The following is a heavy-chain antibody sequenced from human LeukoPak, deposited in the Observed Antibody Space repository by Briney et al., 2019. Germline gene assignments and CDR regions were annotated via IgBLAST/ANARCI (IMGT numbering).Heavy chain of an antibody. D-gene: IGHD3-22*01. Sequence: SETLSLTCAVYGGSFSGYYWSWIRQPPGKGLEWIGEINHSGSTNYNPSLKSRVTISVDTSKNQFSLKLTSVTAADTAVYFCARARRSSGYYHFDYWGQGTLVTVSS. CDR1: GGSFSGYY. CDR2: INHSGST. J-gene: IGHJ4*02. CDR3: ARARRSSGYYHFDY. V-gene: IGHV4-34*01.